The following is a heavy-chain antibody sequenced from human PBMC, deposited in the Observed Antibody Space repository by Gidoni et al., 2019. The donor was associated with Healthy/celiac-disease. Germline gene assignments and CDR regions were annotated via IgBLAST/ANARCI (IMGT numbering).Heavy chain of an antibody. CDR1: GSTFSSHW. J-gene: IGHJ4*02. D-gene: IGHD3-22*01. V-gene: IGHV3-74*01. Sequence: EVQPVASGGGLVQPGGFLSLSCADSGSTFSSHWMHWVRQAPGKGLVLVSRVNSNGSSTSNTDSVKGRFTVTRDNAKNTVYLQMNRLRAEDTDVYCCARGSRYYYDSSGYYTYYFDYWGQGTLVTVSS. CDR2: VNSNGSST. CDR3: ARGSRYYYDSSGYYTYYFDY.